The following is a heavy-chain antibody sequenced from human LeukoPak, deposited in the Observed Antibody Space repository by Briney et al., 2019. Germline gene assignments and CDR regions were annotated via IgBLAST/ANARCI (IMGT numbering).Heavy chain of an antibody. CDR3: AKDQLRYYYDSSGYFDY. CDR2: ISGSGGST. V-gene: IGHV3-23*01. J-gene: IGHJ4*02. D-gene: IGHD3-22*01. CDR1: GFTFSSYA. Sequence: PGGSLRLSCAASGFTFSSYATSWVRQAPGKGLEWVSAISGSGGSTYYADSVKGWFTISRDNSKNTLYLQMNSLRAEDTAVYYCAKDQLRYYYDSSGYFDYWGQGTLVTVSS.